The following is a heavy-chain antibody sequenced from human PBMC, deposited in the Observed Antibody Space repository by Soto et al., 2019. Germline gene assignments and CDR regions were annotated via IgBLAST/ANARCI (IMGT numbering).Heavy chain of an antibody. CDR3: VRYGVAAAY. Sequence: ASVKVSCKASGYTFTTHNINWVRQATGQGLEWMGWMNPNSGTTGYAQKFQDRITLTRDTSKTTAYMELSSLTSDDTAVYFYVRYGVAAAYWGQGTQVTVSS. CDR2: MNPNSGTT. CDR1: GYTFTTHN. D-gene: IGHD2-8*01. V-gene: IGHV1-8*02. J-gene: IGHJ4*01.